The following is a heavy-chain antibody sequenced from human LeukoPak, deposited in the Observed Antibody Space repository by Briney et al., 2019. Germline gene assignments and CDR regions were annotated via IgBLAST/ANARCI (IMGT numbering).Heavy chain of an antibody. Sequence: AQTLSLTCTVSGGSISSYYWSWLRQPPGKGLEWIAYIYYSGSTNYNPSLKSRVTISVDTSKRQFSLILNSVTAADTAVYYCACYDRLGSGYLIYWREGTLVTVSS. CDR1: GGSISSYY. J-gene: IGHJ4*02. D-gene: IGHD3-10*01. CDR2: IYYSGST. V-gene: IGHV4-59*01. CDR3: ACYDRLGSGYLIY.